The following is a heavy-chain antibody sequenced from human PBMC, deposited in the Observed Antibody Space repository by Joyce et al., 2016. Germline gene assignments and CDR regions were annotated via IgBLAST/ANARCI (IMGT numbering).Heavy chain of an antibody. V-gene: IGHV3-21*02. CDR1: GFTFSTSS. CDR2: IKIDSNNK. CDR3: ARGGIVYDYSMDL. J-gene: IGHJ6*02. D-gene: IGHD3-22*01. Sequence: EVQLVESGGGLVKPGGSLRISCAASGFTFSTSSMSWFRRAPGKGREWVSAIKIDSNNKFYADSVKGRFTVSRDNAKNSLYLQMNSLRAEDTAVFFCARGGIVYDYSMDLWGQGTTVTVSS.